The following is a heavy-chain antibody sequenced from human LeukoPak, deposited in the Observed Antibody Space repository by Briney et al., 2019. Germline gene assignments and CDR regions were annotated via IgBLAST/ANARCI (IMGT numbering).Heavy chain of an antibody. CDR3: ARSMFLLSPFDY. V-gene: IGHV4-31*03. CDR2: IYYSGST. Sequence: SQTLSLTCTLPGDSISSGGYYWSWIRQHPGKGLEWIGYIYYSGSTYCNPSLKSRVTISVDTSKNQFSLKLSSVTAADTAVYYCARSMFLLSPFDYWGQGTLVTVSS. CDR1: GDSISSGGYY. J-gene: IGHJ4*02. D-gene: IGHD3-10*02.